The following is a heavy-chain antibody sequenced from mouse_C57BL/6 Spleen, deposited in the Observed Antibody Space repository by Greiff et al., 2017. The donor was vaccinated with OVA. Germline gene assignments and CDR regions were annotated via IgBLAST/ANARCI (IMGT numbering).Heavy chain of an antibody. CDR1: GYTFTSYW. CDR2: IHPNSGST. V-gene: IGHV1-64*01. D-gene: IGHD1-1*01. J-gene: IGHJ1*03. Sequence: VQLKQPGAELVKPGASVKLSCKASGYTFTSYWMHWVKQRPGQGLEWIGMIHPNSGSTNYNEKFKSKATLTVDKSSSTAYMQLSSLTSEDSAVYYCAGYYYGSSYAYWYFDVWGTGTTVTVSS. CDR3: AGYYYGSSYAYWYFDV.